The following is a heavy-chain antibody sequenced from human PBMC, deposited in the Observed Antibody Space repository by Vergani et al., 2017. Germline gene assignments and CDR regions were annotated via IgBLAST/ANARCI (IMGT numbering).Heavy chain of an antibody. J-gene: IGHJ5*02. V-gene: IGHV3-33*01. CDR1: GFTFSSYG. Sequence: QVQLVESGGGVVQPGRSLRLSCAASGFTFSSYGMHWVRQAPGKGLEWVAVIWYDGSKKYYADSVKGRFTISRDNSKNTLYLQMNSLRAEDTAVYYCARDLGFGFGELPYNWFDPWGQGTLVTVSS. D-gene: IGHD3-10*01. CDR2: IWYDGSKK. CDR3: ARDLGFGFGELPYNWFDP.